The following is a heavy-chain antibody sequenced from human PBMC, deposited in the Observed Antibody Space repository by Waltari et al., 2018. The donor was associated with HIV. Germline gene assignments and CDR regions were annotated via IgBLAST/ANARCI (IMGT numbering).Heavy chain of an antibody. CDR2: IYHSGTT. V-gene: IGHV4-4*02. D-gene: IGHD1-26*01. CDR3: AKDRGVGARGGIAD. J-gene: IGHJ4*02. CDR1: GGSISSNNW. Sequence: QVQLQESGPGLVKPSGTLSLTCAVTGGSISSNNWWSWVRQAPGKGLEWIGEIYHSGTTIYHLSLRSRVTISIDHSKNQISLNLSSVTAADTAIYYCAKDRGVGARGGIADWGQGILVTVSS.